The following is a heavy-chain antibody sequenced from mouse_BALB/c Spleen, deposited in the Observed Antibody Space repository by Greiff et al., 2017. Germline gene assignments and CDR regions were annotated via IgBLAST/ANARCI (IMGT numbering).Heavy chain of an antibody. Sequence: VQLQESGAELVRPGSSVKISCKASGYAFSSYWMNWVKQRPGQGLEWIGQIYPGDGDTNYNGKFKGKATLTADKSSSTAYMQLSSLTSEDSAVYFCARSPFTTVVAYWYFDVWGAGTTVTVSS. CDR2: IYPGDGDT. CDR1: GYAFSSYW. V-gene: IGHV1-80*01. D-gene: IGHD1-1*01. J-gene: IGHJ1*01. CDR3: ARSPFTTVVAYWYFDV.